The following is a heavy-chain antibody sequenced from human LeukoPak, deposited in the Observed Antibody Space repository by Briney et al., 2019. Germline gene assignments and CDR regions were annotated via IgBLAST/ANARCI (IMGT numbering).Heavy chain of an antibody. CDR2: IKSKTDGGTT. CDR1: GFTFSDYG. V-gene: IGHV3-15*07. Sequence: GGSLRLSCAASGFTFSDYGMHWVRQAPGKGLEWVGRIKSKTDGGTTDYAAPVKGRFTISRDDSKNTLHLQMYSLKTEDTAVYYCTTRWGAGDYWGQGTLVTVSS. CDR3: TTRWGAGDY. J-gene: IGHJ4*02. D-gene: IGHD4-23*01.